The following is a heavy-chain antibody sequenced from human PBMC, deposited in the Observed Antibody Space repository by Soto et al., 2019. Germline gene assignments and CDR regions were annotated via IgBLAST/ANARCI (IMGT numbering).Heavy chain of an antibody. CDR3: ARDGLGFWGWLLSAASWFDY. V-gene: IGHV3-7*03. Sequence: GGSLRLSCAASGFTFSSYWMSWVRQAPGKGLEWVANIKQDGSEKYYVDSVKGRFTISRDNAKNSLYLQMNSLRAEDTAVYYYARDGLGFWGWLLSAASWFDYWGQGTLVTVSS. CDR1: GFTFSSYW. J-gene: IGHJ4*02. CDR2: IKQDGSEK. D-gene: IGHD3-3*01.